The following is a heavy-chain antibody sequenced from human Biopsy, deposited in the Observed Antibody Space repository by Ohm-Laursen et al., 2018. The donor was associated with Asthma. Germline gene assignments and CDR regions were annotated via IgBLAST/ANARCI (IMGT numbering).Heavy chain of an antibody. D-gene: IGHD3-9*01. CDR1: GGTFNNYA. CDR3: ARTYYDFLTGQVKDVFGV. CDR2: VNTGNGDT. V-gene: IGHV1-3*04. Sequence: VSSVKVSCKPSGGTFNNYAINWVRQAPGQRPEWMGWVNTGNGDTKYSQKFQGRVTITRDTSASTAYMELRSLRSEDTATYYCARTYYDFLTGQVKDVFGVWGQGTMVTVSS. J-gene: IGHJ3*01.